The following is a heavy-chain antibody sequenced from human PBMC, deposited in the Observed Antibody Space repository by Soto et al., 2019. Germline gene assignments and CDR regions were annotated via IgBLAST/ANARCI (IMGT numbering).Heavy chain of an antibody. CDR1: RGSISSGGYY. Sequence: QVQLQESGPGLVKPSQNMSLTCTVSRGSISSGGYYWSWIRQHPGKGLEWIGYIYYSGSTYYNPSLKSRVTISVDTSKNQFSLKLSSVTAVDTAVYYCARVDIDTAWFDPWGQGTLVTVSS. CDR2: IYYSGST. J-gene: IGHJ5*02. D-gene: IGHD5-12*01. CDR3: ARVDIDTAWFDP. V-gene: IGHV4-31*03.